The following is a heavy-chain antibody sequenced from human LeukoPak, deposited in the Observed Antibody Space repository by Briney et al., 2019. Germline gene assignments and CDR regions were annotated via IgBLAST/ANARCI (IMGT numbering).Heavy chain of an antibody. D-gene: IGHD1-7*01. J-gene: IGHJ5*02. Sequence: GGSLRLSCAASGFTFSSYGMHWVRQATGKGLEWVAFIRYDGSNKYYADSVKGRFTISRDNSKNTLYLQMNSLRAEDTAVYYCAKDLAAGTTGGDWFDPWGQGTLVTVSS. CDR1: GFTFSSYG. CDR2: IRYDGSNK. CDR3: AKDLAAGTTGGDWFDP. V-gene: IGHV3-30*02.